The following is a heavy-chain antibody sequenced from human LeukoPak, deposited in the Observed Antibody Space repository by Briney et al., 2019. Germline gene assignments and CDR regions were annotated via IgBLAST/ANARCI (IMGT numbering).Heavy chain of an antibody. CDR3: ARGLPWYFDY. V-gene: IGHV4-39*01. CDR2: IYYSGST. J-gene: IGHJ4*02. CDR1: GFTFSSYG. Sequence: GSLRLSCAASGFTFSSYGMSWVRQPPGKGLEWIGSIYYSGSTYYNPSLKSRVTISVDTSKNQFSLKLSSVTAADTAVYYCARGLPWYFDYWGQGTLVTVSS.